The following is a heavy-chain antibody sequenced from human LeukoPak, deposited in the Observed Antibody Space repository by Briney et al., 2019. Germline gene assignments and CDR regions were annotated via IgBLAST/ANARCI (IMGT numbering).Heavy chain of an antibody. CDR3: ARDRAVAFDAFDI. V-gene: IGHV3-48*04. J-gene: IGHJ3*02. CDR1: GFTFSTYA. D-gene: IGHD4-23*01. CDR2: ISSSGSTI. Sequence: GGSLRLSCAASGFTFSTYAMNWVRQAPGKGLEWVSYISSSGSTIYYADSVKGRFTISRDNAKNSLYLQMNSLRAEDTAVYYCARDRAVAFDAFDIWGQGTMVTVSS.